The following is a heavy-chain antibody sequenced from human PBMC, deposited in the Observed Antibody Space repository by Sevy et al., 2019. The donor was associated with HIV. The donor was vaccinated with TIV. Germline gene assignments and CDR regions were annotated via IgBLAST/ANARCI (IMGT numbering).Heavy chain of an antibody. CDR2: IYYSGST. CDR3: ARHGRSSGYPDAFDI. J-gene: IGHJ3*02. CDR1: GGSISSSSYY. Sequence: SETLSLTCTVSGGSISSSSYYWGWIRQPPGKGLEWIGSIYYSGSTYYNPSLKSRVTISVDTSKNQFSLKLSSVTAADTAVYYCARHGRSSGYPDAFDIWGQGTMVTVSS. V-gene: IGHV4-39*01. D-gene: IGHD3-22*01.